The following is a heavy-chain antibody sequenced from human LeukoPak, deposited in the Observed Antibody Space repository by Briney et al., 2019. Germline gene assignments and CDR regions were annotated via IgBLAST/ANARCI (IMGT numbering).Heavy chain of an antibody. V-gene: IGHV1-24*01. CDR1: GYTLTELS. CDR3: ATVGDSGYDG. J-gene: IGHJ4*02. D-gene: IGHD5-12*01. CDR2: FDPEDGET. Sequence: ASVKVSCKVSGYTLTELSMHWVRQAPGKGREGMGGFDPEDGETIYAQKFQGRVTITEETSTDTAYMELSSLRSEDTAVYYCATVGDSGYDGWGQGTLVTVSS.